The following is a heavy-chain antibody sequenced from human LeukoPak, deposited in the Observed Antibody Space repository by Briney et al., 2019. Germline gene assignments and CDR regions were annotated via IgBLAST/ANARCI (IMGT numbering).Heavy chain of an antibody. CDR3: ATCGSSDSSSWEGCDYYYGMDV. V-gene: IGHV1-58*02. CDR1: GFTFTNSA. CDR2: IVVGSGNT. Sequence: SVKVSFKASGFTFTNSAMQWVRQARGQRLEWIGWIVVGSGNTNYAQKFQERVTITRDMSTSTAYMELSSLRSEDTAVYYCATCGSSDSSSWEGCDYYYGMDVWGQGTTVTVSS. D-gene: IGHD6-13*01. J-gene: IGHJ6*02.